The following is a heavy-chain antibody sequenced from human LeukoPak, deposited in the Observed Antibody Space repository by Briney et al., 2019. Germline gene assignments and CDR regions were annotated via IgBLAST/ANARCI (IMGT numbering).Heavy chain of an antibody. J-gene: IGHJ5*02. Sequence: SETLSLTCTVSGGSISSGSYYWSWIRQPAGKGLEWIGRIYTSGSTNYNPSLKSRVTISVDTSKNQFSLKLSSVTAADTAVYYCATTSSSWLYNWFDPWGQGTLVTVSS. V-gene: IGHV4-61*02. CDR2: IYTSGST. CDR1: GGSISSGSYY. D-gene: IGHD6-13*01. CDR3: ATTSSSWLYNWFDP.